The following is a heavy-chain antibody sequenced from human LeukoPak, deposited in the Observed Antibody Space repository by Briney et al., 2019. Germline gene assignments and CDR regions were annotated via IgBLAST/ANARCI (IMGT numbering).Heavy chain of an antibody. CDR3: AKDSMVYCSSTSCYPDY. Sequence: GGSLRLSCVASGFTFSSYGMHWVRQAPGKGLEWVAFIRYDGSNKYYADSVKGRFTISRDNSKNTLYLQMNSLRAEDTAVYYCAKDSMVYCSSTSCYPDYWGQGTLVTVSS. V-gene: IGHV3-30*02. CDR2: IRYDGSNK. CDR1: GFTFSSYG. D-gene: IGHD2-2*01. J-gene: IGHJ4*02.